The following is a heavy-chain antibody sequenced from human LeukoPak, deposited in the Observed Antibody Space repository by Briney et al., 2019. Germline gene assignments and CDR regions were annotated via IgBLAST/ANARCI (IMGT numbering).Heavy chain of an antibody. V-gene: IGHV3-48*03. CDR3: AELGITMIGGV. J-gene: IGHJ6*04. Sequence: GGSLRLSCAASGFTFSSYEMNWVRQAPGKGLEWVSYISSSGSTIYYADSVKGRFTISRDNAKNSLYLQMNSLRAEDTAVSYCAELGITMIGGVWGKGTTVTISS. CDR2: ISSSGSTI. D-gene: IGHD3-10*02. CDR1: GFTFSSYE.